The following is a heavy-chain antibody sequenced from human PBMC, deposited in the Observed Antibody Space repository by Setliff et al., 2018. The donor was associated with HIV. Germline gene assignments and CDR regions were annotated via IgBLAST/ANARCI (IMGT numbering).Heavy chain of an antibody. CDR3: AREFRGTYFHH. J-gene: IGHJ4*02. CDR2: INPNSGGT. CDR1: GYTFTGYY. V-gene: IGHV1-2*06. D-gene: IGHD3-10*01. Sequence: ASVKVSCKASGYTFTGYYMHWVRQAPGQGLEWMGRINPNSGGTNYAQKFQGRVTMTRDTSITTAYMELSRLRSDDTAVYCCAREFRGTYFHHWGQGAQVTVSS.